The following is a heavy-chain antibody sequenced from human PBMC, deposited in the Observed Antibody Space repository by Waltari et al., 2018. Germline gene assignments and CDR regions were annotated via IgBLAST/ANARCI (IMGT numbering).Heavy chain of an antibody. Sequence: QLQLQESGPGLVKPSETLSLTCIVSGSSISSSSYYWGWIRQPPGKGLEWIVSIYYSGSTYYNPSLKSRVTISVDTPKNQFSLMRRSVTAADTAVYWCARQKTGTERGARWFDPWGQGTLVTVSS. D-gene: IGHD1-7*01. V-gene: IGHV4-39*01. CDR2: IYYSGST. CDR1: GSSISSSSYY. J-gene: IGHJ5*02. CDR3: ARQKTGTERGARWFDP.